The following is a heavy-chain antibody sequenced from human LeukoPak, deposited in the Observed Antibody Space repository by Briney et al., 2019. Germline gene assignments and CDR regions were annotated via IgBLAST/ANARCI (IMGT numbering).Heavy chain of an antibody. CDR3: VRTGYASSWFGPFDI. V-gene: IGHV4-39*02. D-gene: IGHD6-13*01. J-gene: IGHJ3*02. CDR2: IFYTGST. CDR1: GGPISSSGYY. Sequence: PSETLSLTCNVSGGPISSSGYYWGWIRQSPGKGLEWISNIFYTGSTYYNPSFESRVTISLDTSKNRLTLRLTFLTAADTALYFCVRTGYASSWFGPFDIWGQGTMVTVSS.